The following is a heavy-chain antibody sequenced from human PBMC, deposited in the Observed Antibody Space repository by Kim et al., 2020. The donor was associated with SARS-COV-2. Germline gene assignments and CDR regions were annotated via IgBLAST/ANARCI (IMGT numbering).Heavy chain of an antibody. D-gene: IGHD2-8*01. Sequence: ASVKVSCKASGYTFTSYDINWVRQATGQGLEWMGWMNPNSGNTGYAQKFQGRVTMTRNTSISTAYMELSSLRSEDTAVYYCARGYCTNGVCQPANFDYWGQGTLVTVSS. CDR3: ARGYCTNGVCQPANFDY. CDR2: MNPNSGNT. J-gene: IGHJ4*02. CDR1: GYTFTSYD. V-gene: IGHV1-8*01.